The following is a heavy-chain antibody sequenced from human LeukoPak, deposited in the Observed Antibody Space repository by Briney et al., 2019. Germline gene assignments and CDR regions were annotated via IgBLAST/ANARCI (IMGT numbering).Heavy chain of an antibody. CDR2: IYYSGST. CDR1: GGSISGYY. D-gene: IGHD6-19*01. V-gene: IGHV4-59*12. Sequence: SETLSLTCTVSGGSISGYYWSWIRQPPGKGLEWIGYIYYSGSTNYNPSLKSRVTISVDTSKNQFSLKLSSVTAADTAVYYCARDLPAGIAVAGTEAAFDIWGRGTMVTVSS. J-gene: IGHJ3*02. CDR3: ARDLPAGIAVAGTEAAFDI.